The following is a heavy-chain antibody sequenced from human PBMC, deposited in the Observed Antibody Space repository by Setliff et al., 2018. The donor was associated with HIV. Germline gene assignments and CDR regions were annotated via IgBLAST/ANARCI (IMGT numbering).Heavy chain of an antibody. J-gene: IGHJ5*02. D-gene: IGHD3-16*01. CDR3: ANLWELGA. CDR1: GFTFSNYW. V-gene: IGHV3-7*03. Sequence: GSLRLSCAASGFTFSNYWMDWVRQAPGKGLEWVATIKQDGSEIYYMDSVKGRFTISRDNARTSLFLEVRSLRDEDTAVYLCANLWELGAWGQGTLVTVSS. CDR2: IKQDGSEI.